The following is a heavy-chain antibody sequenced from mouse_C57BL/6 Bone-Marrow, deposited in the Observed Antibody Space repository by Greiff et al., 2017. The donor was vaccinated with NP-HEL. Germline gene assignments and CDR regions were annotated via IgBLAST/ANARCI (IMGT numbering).Heavy chain of an antibody. CDR1: GYTFTDYN. CDR3: ARTYYDYFYWYFDV. D-gene: IGHD2-4*01. J-gene: IGHJ1*03. Sequence: EVKLMESGPELVKPGASVKIPCKASGYTFTDYNMDWVKQSHGKSLEWIGDINPNNGGTIYNQKFKGKATLTVDKSSSTAYMQLSSLTSEDSAVYYCARTYYDYFYWYFDVWGTGTTVTVSS. CDR2: INPNNGGT. V-gene: IGHV1-18*01.